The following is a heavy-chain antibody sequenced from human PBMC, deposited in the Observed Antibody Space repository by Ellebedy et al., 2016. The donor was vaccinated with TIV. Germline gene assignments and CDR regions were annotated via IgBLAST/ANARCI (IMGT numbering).Heavy chain of an antibody. CDR1: GFTFNTYG. CDR3: ARELGAVRGVITFDY. Sequence: GESLKISXAASGFTFNTYGMTWVRQAPGKGLEWLSYISSSSSNIKYADSVKGRFTVSRDNAKNSLYLQMSSLRDEDTAVYYCARELGAVRGVITFDYWGQGTLVTVSS. J-gene: IGHJ4*02. D-gene: IGHD3-10*01. CDR2: ISSSSSNI. V-gene: IGHV3-48*02.